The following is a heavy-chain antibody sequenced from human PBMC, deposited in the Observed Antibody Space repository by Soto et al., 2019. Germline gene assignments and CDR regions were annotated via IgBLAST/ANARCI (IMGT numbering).Heavy chain of an antibody. Sequence: QVQLVQSGAEVKKPGASVKVSCKASGYTITSYAMHWVRQAPGQRLEWMGWINAGNGNTKYSQKFQGRVTITRDTSASTAYMELSSLRSEDTAVYYCARVPGYSIGDLWGRGTLVTVSS. CDR1: GYTITSYA. J-gene: IGHJ2*01. CDR3: ARVPGYSIGDL. D-gene: IGHD2-21*01. V-gene: IGHV1-3*01. CDR2: INAGNGNT.